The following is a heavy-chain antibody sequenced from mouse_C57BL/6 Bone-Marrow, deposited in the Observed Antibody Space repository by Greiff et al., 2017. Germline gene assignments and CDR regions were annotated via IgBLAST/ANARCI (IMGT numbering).Heavy chain of an antibody. CDR3: HQAEWLPRRLYYAMDY. CDR1: GYTFTSYW. J-gene: IGHJ4*01. Sequence: QVQLQQPGAELVRPGTSVKLSCKASGYTFTSYWMHWVKQRPGQGLEWIGVIDPSDSYTNYNQKFKGKATLTVDTSSSTAYMQLSSLTSEDSAVYYCHQAEWLPRRLYYAMDYWGQGTSVTVSS. CDR2: IDPSDSYT. V-gene: IGHV1-59*01. D-gene: IGHD2-2*01.